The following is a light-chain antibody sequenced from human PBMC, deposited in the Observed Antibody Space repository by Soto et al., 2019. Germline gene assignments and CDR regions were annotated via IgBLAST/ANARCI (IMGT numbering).Light chain of an antibody. Sequence: QSVLTQPPSASGTPGQRVTISCSGSSSNIGSNAVNWYQQLPGTAPKLLIYSSNQRPSGFPDRFSGSKSGTSASLAISGLQSEDEADYCCAAWDDSLNGWVFGGGTKLTVL. V-gene: IGLV1-44*01. CDR3: AAWDDSLNGWV. CDR1: SSNIGSNA. J-gene: IGLJ3*02. CDR2: SSN.